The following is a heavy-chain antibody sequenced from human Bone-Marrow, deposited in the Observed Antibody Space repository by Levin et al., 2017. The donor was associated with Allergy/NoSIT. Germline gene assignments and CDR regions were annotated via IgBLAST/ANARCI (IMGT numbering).Heavy chain of an antibody. J-gene: IGHJ6*02. Sequence: GESLKISCKVSGYTLTELSMHWVRQAPGKGLEWMGGFDPEDGETIYAQKFQGRVTMTEDTSTDTAYMELSSLRSEDTAVYYCATPNQYYYYGMDVWGQGTTVTVSS. D-gene: IGHD2-8*01. CDR1: GYTLTELS. V-gene: IGHV1-24*01. CDR2: FDPEDGET. CDR3: ATPNQYYYYGMDV.